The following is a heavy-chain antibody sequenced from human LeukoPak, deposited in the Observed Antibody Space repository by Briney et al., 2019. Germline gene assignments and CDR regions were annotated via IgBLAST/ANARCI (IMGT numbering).Heavy chain of an antibody. J-gene: IGHJ3*02. CDR3: AKSNRYCDTASCYEAFDI. CDR2: IYYSGSP. CDR1: CASISIYS. Sequence: SETRSLTCTVCCASISIYSWSWIRQPPGQGLEWLGYIYYSGSPNYNPSLKNRVTMSVDTSRNQFSLRVNSVTAADTAVYYCAKSNRYCDTASCYEAFDIWGQGTMVTVSS. V-gene: IGHV4-59*03. D-gene: IGHD2-2*01.